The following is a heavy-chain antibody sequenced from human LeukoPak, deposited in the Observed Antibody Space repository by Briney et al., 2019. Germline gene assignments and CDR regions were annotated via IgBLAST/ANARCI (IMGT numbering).Heavy chain of an antibody. CDR3: ARVWVTAAEPDH. J-gene: IGHJ4*02. D-gene: IGHD6-13*01. CDR1: GYFISSGYY. V-gene: IGHV4-38-2*02. CDR2: MYHSGTT. Sequence: SETLSLTCTVSGYFISSGYYWGRIRQPPGKGLEWIGSMYHSGTTYYNPSLKSRVTLSVDTSRNQFSLKLSSVTAADTAVYYCARVWVTAAEPDHWGQGTLVTVSS.